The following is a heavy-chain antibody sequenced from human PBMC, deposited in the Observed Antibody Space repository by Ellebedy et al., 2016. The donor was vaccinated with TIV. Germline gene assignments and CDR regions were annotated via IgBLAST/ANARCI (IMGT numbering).Heavy chain of an antibody. J-gene: IGHJ4*02. V-gene: IGHV3-30*18. Sequence: PAGSLRLSCAASAFTFRSYAMHWVRQAPGKGLEWLAFISYDGRNILYADSVKGRLTISRVNSKNTLFLQMNGLRAEDTDGYYCAKTYYYDASGLYYGQYYFDHWGQGTLVSVSS. D-gene: IGHD3-22*01. CDR1: AFTFRSYA. CDR3: AKTYYYDASGLYYGQYYFDH. CDR2: ISYDGRNI.